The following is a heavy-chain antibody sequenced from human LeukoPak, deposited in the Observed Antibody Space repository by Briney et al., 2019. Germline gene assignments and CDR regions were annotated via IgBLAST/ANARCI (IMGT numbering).Heavy chain of an antibody. CDR3: ARGYGQISGWNEGSFGY. CDR2: INSDGNTV. Sequence: QPGGSLRLSCAAYGFTFSSYEMNWVRQAPGKGLEWVSYINSDGNTVYYADSVKGRFTVFRDNAKNSLYLQMNSLRAEDRAVYYCARGYGQISGWNEGSFGYWGQGTLVTVSS. V-gene: IGHV3-48*03. CDR1: GFTFSSYE. J-gene: IGHJ4*02. D-gene: IGHD1-1*01.